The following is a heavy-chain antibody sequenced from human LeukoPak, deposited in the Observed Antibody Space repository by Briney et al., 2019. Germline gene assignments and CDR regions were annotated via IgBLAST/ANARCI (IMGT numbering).Heavy chain of an antibody. CDR2: IYHSGST. CDR1: GYSVSSGYY. Sequence: SETLSLTCTVSGYSVSSGYYWGWIRQPPGKGLEWIGSIYHSGSTYYNPSLKSRVTISVDTSKNQFSLKLSSVTAPDTAVYYCALGDYYYYYMDVWGKGTTVTVSS. D-gene: IGHD3-16*01. J-gene: IGHJ6*03. V-gene: IGHV4-38-2*02. CDR3: ALGDYYYYYMDV.